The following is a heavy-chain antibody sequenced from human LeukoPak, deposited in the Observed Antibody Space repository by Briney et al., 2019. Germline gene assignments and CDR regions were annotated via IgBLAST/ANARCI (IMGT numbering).Heavy chain of an antibody. CDR3: ARSGIKMVRGVIIKSPYHMDV. CDR2: INHSGST. J-gene: IGHJ6*03. D-gene: IGHD3-10*01. CDR1: GGSFSGYY. V-gene: IGHV4-34*01. Sequence: KTSETLSLTCAVYGGSFSGYYWSWIRQPPGEGLEWIGEINHSGSTNYNPSLKSRVTISVDTSKNQFSLKLSSVTAADTAVYYCARSGIKMVRGVIIKSPYHMDVWGKGTTVTVSS.